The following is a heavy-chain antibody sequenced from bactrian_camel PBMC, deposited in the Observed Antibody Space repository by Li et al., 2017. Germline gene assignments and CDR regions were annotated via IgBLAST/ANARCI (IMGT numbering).Heavy chain of an antibody. J-gene: IGHJ6*01. CDR2: LYTGGGGT. Sequence: HVQLVESGGGSVQAGGSLRLSCVASGNTYNIYNRRVCMGWFRQVPGKEREETAALYTGGGGTYVADSVKGRFTISQDNAKRQHYLRMNSLKPEDTATYYCALRDGGYWGQGTQVTVS. CDR1: GNTYNIYNRRVC. D-gene: IGHD1*01. V-gene: IGHV3S1*01. CDR3: ALRDGGY.